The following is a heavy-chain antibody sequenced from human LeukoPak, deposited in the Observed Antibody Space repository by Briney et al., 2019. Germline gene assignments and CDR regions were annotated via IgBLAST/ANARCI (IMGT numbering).Heavy chain of an antibody. CDR3: ARDLNHGNLDYYYYYGMDV. J-gene: IGHJ6*02. CDR2: INGDGSST. V-gene: IGHV3-74*01. Sequence: GGSLRLSCAASGFTFSRFWMHWVRQAPGKGLVWVSRINGDGSSTNYADSVKGRFTISRDNAKNTLYLQMNSLRAEDTAVYYCARDLNHGNLDYYYYYGMDVWGQGTTVTVSS. CDR1: GFTFSRFW. D-gene: IGHD1-1*01.